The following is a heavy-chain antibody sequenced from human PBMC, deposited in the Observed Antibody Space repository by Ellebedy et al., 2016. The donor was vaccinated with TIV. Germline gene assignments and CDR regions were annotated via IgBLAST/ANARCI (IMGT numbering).Heavy chain of an antibody. CDR2: IIPILGIA. V-gene: IGHV1-69*04. CDR1: GATFNTYA. CDR3: ARSHFGGSYGMDV. J-gene: IGHJ6*02. D-gene: IGHD3-16*01. Sequence: AASVKVSCKASGATFNTYAITWVRQAPGQGLEWMGRIIPILGIANYAQKFQGRVTIIADKSTSTAYMEVSSLRSEDTAVYYCARSHFGGSYGMDVWGQGTTVTVSS.